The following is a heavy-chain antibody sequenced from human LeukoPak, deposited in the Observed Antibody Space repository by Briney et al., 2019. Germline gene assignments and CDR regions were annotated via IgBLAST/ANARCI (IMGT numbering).Heavy chain of an antibody. J-gene: IGHJ3*02. CDR1: GGSISSSNW. D-gene: IGHD3-22*01. V-gene: IGHV4-4*02. CDR3: ARKGGYYDSSGYYYDYDAFDI. CDR2: IYHSGST. Sequence: PSGTLSLTCAVSGGSISSSNWWSWVRQPPGKGLEWIGEIYHSGSTNYNPSLKSRVTISIDTSKNQFSLKLSSVTAADTAVYYCARKGGYYDSSGYYYDYDAFDIWGQGTMVTVSS.